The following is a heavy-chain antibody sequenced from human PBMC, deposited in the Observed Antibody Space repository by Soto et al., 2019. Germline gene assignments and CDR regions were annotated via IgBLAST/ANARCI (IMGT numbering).Heavy chain of an antibody. CDR1: GGTFSTSS. CDR3: ARGHEYGGNPAASDI. Sequence: QVQLVQSGAEVKNPGSSVKVSCKASGGTFSTSSINWVRQAHGQRPEWMGNILPIFGTADYAQKFQGSVTITADKSTSTASMEPRSLLSEDTAVYYCARGHEYGGNPAASDIWGEGTVVTFSS. CDR2: ILPIFGTA. D-gene: IGHD4-17*01. J-gene: IGHJ3*02. V-gene: IGHV1-69*14.